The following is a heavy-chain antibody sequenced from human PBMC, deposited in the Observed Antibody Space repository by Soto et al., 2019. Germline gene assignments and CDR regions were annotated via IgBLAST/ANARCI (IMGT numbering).Heavy chain of an antibody. D-gene: IGHD5-18*01. CDR2: IYYSGST. CDR3: ARGGRGGYGTGFRFQH. CDR1: GGSISSGGYY. Sequence: QVQLQESGPGLVKPSQTLSLTCTVSGGSISSGGYYWSWIRQHPGKGLEWIGYIYYSGSTYYNPSLNSRVTISVDTSKNQFSLKLSSVTAADTAVYYCARGGRGGYGTGFRFQHWGQGTLVTVSS. J-gene: IGHJ1*01. V-gene: IGHV4-31*03.